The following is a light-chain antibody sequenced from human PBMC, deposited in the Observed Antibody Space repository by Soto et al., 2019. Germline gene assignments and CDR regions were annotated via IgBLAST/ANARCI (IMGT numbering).Light chain of an antibody. V-gene: IGKV3-11*01. CDR3: QQRSNWPPLP. CDR1: QSVSSY. J-gene: IGKJ4*01. Sequence: ELVLTHSPATLSLSPGERATLSCSASQSVSSYLAWYQQKPGQAPRLLIYDASNRATGIPARFSGSGSGTDFTLTISSLEPEDFAVYYCQQRSNWPPLPFGGGGKVAIK. CDR2: DAS.